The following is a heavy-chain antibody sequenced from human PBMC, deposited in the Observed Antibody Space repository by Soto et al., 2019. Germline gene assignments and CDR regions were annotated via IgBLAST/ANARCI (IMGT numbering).Heavy chain of an antibody. Sequence: QVQLVQSGAEVKKPGSSVKVSCKASGGTFSSYAISWVRQAPGQGLEWMGGIIPIFGTANYAQKFQGRVTMTADESTSTAYMELSSLRSEDTAVYYCARLLCPMCYYGMDVWGQGTTVTVSS. CDR1: GGTFSSYA. CDR3: ARLLCPMCYYGMDV. CDR2: IIPIFGTA. V-gene: IGHV1-69*12. J-gene: IGHJ6*02. D-gene: IGHD2-21*01.